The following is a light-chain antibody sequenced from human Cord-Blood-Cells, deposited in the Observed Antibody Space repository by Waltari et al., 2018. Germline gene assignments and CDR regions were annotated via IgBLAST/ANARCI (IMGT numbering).Light chain of an antibody. Sequence: EIVLTQSPATLSLSPGERATLSCRASQSVSSYLAWYQQKPGQAPRLLIYDAANRATGIPARFSGSGSGTDFTLTISSLEPEDFGVYYCQQRSNWHPWTFGQGTKVEIK. CDR1: QSVSSY. V-gene: IGKV3-11*01. CDR3: QQRSNWHPWT. J-gene: IGKJ1*01. CDR2: DAA.